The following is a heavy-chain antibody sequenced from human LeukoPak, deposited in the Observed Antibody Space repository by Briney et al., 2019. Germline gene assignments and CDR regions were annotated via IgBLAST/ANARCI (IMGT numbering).Heavy chain of an antibody. CDR3: ARVWGSGSYFLGRLDY. V-gene: IGHV3-48*02. CDR2: ISSSSSTI. J-gene: IGHJ4*02. Sequence: PGGSLRLSCAASGFTFSSYNMNWVRQAPGKGLEWVSYISSSSSTIYYADSVKGRFTISRDNAKNSLYLQMNSLRDEDTAVYYCARVWGSGSYFLGRLDYWGQATLVTVSS. CDR1: GFTFSSYN. D-gene: IGHD3-10*01.